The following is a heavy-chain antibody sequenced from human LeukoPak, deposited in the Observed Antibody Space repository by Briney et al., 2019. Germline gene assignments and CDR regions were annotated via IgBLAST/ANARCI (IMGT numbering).Heavy chain of an antibody. CDR2: ISGSGGST. J-gene: IGHJ6*03. V-gene: IGHV3-23*01. Sequence: PGGTLRLSCAASGFTFSSYGMSWVRQAPGKGLEWVSAISGSGGSTFYADSVKGRFTISRDNSKNTLYLQMNSLRAEDTAVYYCAKGRRPGYSYGPREYYYYMDVWGKGTTVTVSS. D-gene: IGHD5-18*01. CDR3: AKGRRPGYSYGPREYYYYMDV. CDR1: GFTFSSYG.